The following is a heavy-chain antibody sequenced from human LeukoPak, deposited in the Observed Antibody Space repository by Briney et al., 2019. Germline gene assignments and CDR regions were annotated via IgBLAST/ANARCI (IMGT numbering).Heavy chain of an antibody. CDR2: INHSGST. V-gene: IGHV4-34*01. Sequence: PSETLSLTCAVYGGSFSGYYWSWIRQPPGKGLEWIGEINHSGSTNYNPSLKSRVTISVDTSKNQFSLKLSSVTAADTAVYYCARVPNYSNYPYPYYYMDVWGKGTTVTVSS. J-gene: IGHJ6*03. D-gene: IGHD4-11*01. CDR3: ARVPNYSNYPYPYYYMDV. CDR1: GGSFSGYY.